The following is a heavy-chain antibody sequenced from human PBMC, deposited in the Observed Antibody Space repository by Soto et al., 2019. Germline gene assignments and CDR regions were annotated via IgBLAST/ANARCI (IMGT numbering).Heavy chain of an antibody. D-gene: IGHD4-17*01. CDR1: GFTFNTYA. J-gene: IGHJ5*02. Sequence: QVQLVESGGGVVQPGRSLRLSCAASGFTFNTYAMHWVRQAPGKGLEWVAFISYNGRSTYYADSVRGRFTISRDNSKSKLFLQMNSLRPEDTAVYYCAKTLYDYGDYPTYFDPWGQGTLVTVSS. CDR3: AKTLYDYGDYPTYFDP. CDR2: ISYNGRST. V-gene: IGHV3-30-3*02.